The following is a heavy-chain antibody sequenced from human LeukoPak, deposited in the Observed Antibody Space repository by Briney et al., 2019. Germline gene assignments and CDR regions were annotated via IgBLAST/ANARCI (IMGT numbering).Heavy chain of an antibody. CDR2: ISYDGSNK. Sequence: GRSLRLSCAASGFTFSSYAMHWVRQAPGKGLGWVTVISYDGSNKYYADSVKGRFTISRDISKNTLYLQMNSLKTEDTAVYYCTTDEDSTAMVSFDYWGQGTLVTVSS. J-gene: IGHJ4*02. CDR1: GFTFSSYA. D-gene: IGHD5-18*01. CDR3: TTDEDSTAMVSFDY. V-gene: IGHV3-30*04.